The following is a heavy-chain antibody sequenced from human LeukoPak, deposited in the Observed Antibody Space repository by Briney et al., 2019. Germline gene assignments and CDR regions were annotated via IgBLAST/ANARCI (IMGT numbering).Heavy chain of an antibody. J-gene: IGHJ4*02. CDR2: IYYSGNT. V-gene: IGHV4-59*01. Sequence: SETLSLTCTVSGGSISRYYWSWIRQPPGKGLEWIGYIYYSGNTNYNPSLKSRVTISVHTSKNQLSLKLSSVTAADTAVYYCARYSSGWYFGYWGQGTLVTVSS. CDR1: GGSISRYY. D-gene: IGHD6-19*01. CDR3: ARYSSGWYFGY.